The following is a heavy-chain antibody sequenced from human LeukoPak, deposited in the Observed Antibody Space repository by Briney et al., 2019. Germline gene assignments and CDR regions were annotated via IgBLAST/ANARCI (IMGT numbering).Heavy chain of an antibody. J-gene: IGHJ4*02. D-gene: IGHD1-14*01. CDR3: ARDPTNKWEEPVYRFEN. CDR2: INVGNGNI. CDR1: GYSSTNYA. Sequence: GASVKVSCKASGYSSTNYALHWVRQAPGQRLEWMGWINVGNGNIKYSQKFQGRVTIARDISANSAYMELNSLGSEDTAVYYCARDPTNKWEEPVYRFENWGQGSLVTVSS. V-gene: IGHV1-3*01.